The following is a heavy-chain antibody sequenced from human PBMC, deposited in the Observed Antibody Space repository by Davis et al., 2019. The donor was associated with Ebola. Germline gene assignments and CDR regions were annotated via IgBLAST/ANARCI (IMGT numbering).Heavy chain of an antibody. CDR3: ARHSSGWFGVWFDP. J-gene: IGHJ5*02. D-gene: IGHD6-19*01. CDR1: GGSISGYH. V-gene: IGHV4-59*08. Sequence: SETLSLTCTLSGGSISGYHWNWIRQPPGKGLEWIGYVHYPGTTNYNPSPKSRVTISVDTSKNQFSLKLTSVTAADTAVYYWARHSSGWFGVWFDPWGQGTLVTVSS. CDR2: VHYPGTT.